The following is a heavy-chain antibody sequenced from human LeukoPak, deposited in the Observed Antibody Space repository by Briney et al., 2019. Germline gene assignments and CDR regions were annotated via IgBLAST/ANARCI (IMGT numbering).Heavy chain of an antibody. D-gene: IGHD5-18*01. Sequence: PGGSLRLSCAASGFTFTNYAMSWVRQAPGKGLEWVSAISGSGGSAYYADSVKGRFTISRDNSKNTLYLQMNSLRAEDTAVYYCAKDSDEDTAMVTYYYYYGMDVWGQGTTVTVSS. CDR1: GFTFTNYA. CDR3: AKDSDEDTAMVTYYYYYGMDV. J-gene: IGHJ6*02. CDR2: ISGSGGSA. V-gene: IGHV3-23*01.